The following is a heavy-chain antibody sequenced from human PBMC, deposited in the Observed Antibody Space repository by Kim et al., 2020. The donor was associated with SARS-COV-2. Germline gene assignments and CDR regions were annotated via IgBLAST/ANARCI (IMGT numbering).Heavy chain of an antibody. CDR3: ARDDSGYDSFYYYYGMDV. CDR2: INPSGGST. CDR1: GYTFTSYY. D-gene: IGHD5-12*01. Sequence: ASVKVSCKASGYTFTSYYMHWVRQAPGQGLEWMGIINPSGGSTSYAQKFQGRVTMTRDTSTSTVYMELSSLRSEDTAVYYCARDDSGYDSFYYYYGMDVWGQGTTVTVSS. J-gene: IGHJ6*02. V-gene: IGHV1-46*01.